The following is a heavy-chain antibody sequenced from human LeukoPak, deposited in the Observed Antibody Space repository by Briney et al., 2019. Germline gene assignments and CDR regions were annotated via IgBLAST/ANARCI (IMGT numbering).Heavy chain of an antibody. Sequence: SETLSLTCAVYGGSFSGYYWSWTRQPPGKGLEWIGEINHSGSTNYNPSLKSRVTISVDTSKNQFSLKLSSVTAADTAVYYCARARLGYYDSSGKYNWFDPWGQGTLVTVSS. CDR3: ARARLGYYDSSGKYNWFDP. J-gene: IGHJ5*02. V-gene: IGHV4-34*01. CDR1: GGSFSGYY. CDR2: INHSGST. D-gene: IGHD3-22*01.